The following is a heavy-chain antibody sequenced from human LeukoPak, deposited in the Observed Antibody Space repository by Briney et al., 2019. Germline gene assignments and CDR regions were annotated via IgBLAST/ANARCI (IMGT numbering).Heavy chain of an antibody. D-gene: IGHD3-22*01. CDR3: AKDFSVYNYDSRVLDY. J-gene: IGHJ4*02. V-gene: IGHV3-30*02. Sequence: GGSLRLSCAASGFTFSSYAMHWVRQAPGKGLEWVAFIRYDGGNKYYADSVKGRFTISRDNSKNTLYLQMNRLRAEDTAVYYCAKDFSVYNYDSRVLDYWGQGTLVTVSS. CDR2: IRYDGGNK. CDR1: GFTFSSYA.